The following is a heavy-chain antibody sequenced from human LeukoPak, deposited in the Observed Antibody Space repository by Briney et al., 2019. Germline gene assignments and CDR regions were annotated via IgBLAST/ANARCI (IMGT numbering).Heavy chain of an antibody. D-gene: IGHD1-26*01. CDR3: ARDRWGGWELLSSYYYYGMDV. V-gene: IGHV1-18*01. CDR1: GYTFTSYG. CDR2: ISAYNGNT. Sequence: ASVKVSCKASGYTFTSYGISWVRQAPGQGLEWMEWISAYNGNTNYAQKLQGRVSMTTDTSTSTAYMELRSLRSDDTAVYYCARDRWGGWELLSSYYYYGMDVWGQGTTVTVSS. J-gene: IGHJ6*02.